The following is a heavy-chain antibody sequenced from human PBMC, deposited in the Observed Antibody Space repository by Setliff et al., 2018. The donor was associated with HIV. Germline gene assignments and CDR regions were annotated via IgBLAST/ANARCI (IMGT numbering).Heavy chain of an antibody. J-gene: IGHJ6*03. CDR3: AKDGGTRYYYYYMDV. Sequence: GGSLRLSCAASGFTFSNAWMSWVRQAPGKGLEWVSAISGSGISTYYADSVKCRFTISRDNSKSTLSLQKDSLRADDTAVYYCAKDGGTRYYYYYMDVLGTGTTGTVAS. CDR1: GFTFSNAW. D-gene: IGHD6-6*01. CDR2: ISGSGIST. V-gene: IGHV3-23*01.